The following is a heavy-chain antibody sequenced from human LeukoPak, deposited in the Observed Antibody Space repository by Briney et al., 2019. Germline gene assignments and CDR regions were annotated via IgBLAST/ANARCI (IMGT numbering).Heavy chain of an antibody. Sequence: GGSLRLSCAASGFTFSSYSMNWVRQAPGKGLEWVSYIGSSSSTIYYADSVKGRFTIPRDNAKKSLYLQMNSLRAEDTAVYYCASLGGNIAVAGTGGYYYYYGMDVWGQGTTVTVSS. CDR1: GFTFSSYS. D-gene: IGHD6-19*01. CDR2: IGSSSSTI. J-gene: IGHJ6*02. CDR3: ASLGGNIAVAGTGGYYYYYGMDV. V-gene: IGHV3-48*04.